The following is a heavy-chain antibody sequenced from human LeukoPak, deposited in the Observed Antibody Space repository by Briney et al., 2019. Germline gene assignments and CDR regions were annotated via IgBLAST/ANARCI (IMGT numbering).Heavy chain of an antibody. V-gene: IGHV4-4*02. CDR2: IYHNEVT. J-gene: IGHJ2*01. CDR1: GGSISSNNW. CDR3: ARLRQNWDFDL. Sequence: SGTLSLTCAVSGGSISSNNWWSWARQSPGKGLEWIGEIYHNEVTNNNPSLKSRVTILVDKPKNQFSLNLRSVTAADTAVYYCARLRQNWDFDLWGRGTRVTVSS.